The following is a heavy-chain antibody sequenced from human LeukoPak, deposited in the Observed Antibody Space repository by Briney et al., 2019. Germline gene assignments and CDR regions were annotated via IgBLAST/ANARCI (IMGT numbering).Heavy chain of an antibody. Sequence: SETLSLTCTVSGYSISSGYYWGWIRQPPGKGLEWIGSIYHSGSTYYNPSLKSRVTISVDTSKNQFSLKLSSVTAADTAVYYCAARYCSSTSCYTWFDPWGQGTLVTVSS. J-gene: IGHJ5*02. D-gene: IGHD2-2*02. V-gene: IGHV4-38-2*02. CDR3: AARYCSSTSCYTWFDP. CDR2: IYHSGST. CDR1: GYSISSGYY.